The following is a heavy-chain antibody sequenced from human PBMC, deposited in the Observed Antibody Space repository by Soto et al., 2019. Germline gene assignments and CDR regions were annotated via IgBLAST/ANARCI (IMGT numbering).Heavy chain of an antibody. CDR2: ISWNSGSI. J-gene: IGHJ4*02. D-gene: IGHD2-8*01. V-gene: IGHV3-9*01. Sequence: GGSLRLSCAASGFTFGDYAMHWVRQAPGKGLEWVSGISWNSGSIGYADSVKGRFTISRDNAKNSLYLQMNSLRAEDTALYYCAKDMSERRLMLYAVNFDYWGQGTLVTVSS. CDR1: GFTFGDYA. CDR3: AKDMSERRLMLYAVNFDY.